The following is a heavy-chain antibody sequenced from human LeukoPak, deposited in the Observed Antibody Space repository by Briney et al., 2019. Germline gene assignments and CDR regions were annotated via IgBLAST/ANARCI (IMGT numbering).Heavy chain of an antibody. CDR2: IIPIFGTA. D-gene: IGHD1-26*01. CDR1: GGTFSSYA. J-gene: IGHJ4*02. Sequence: ASMKVSCKASGGTFSSYAISWVRQDPGQGLEWMGGIIPIFGTANYAQKFQGRVTITTDESTSTAYMELSSLRSEDTAVYYCAVGADHFDYWGQGTLVTVSS. V-gene: IGHV1-69*05. CDR3: AVGADHFDY.